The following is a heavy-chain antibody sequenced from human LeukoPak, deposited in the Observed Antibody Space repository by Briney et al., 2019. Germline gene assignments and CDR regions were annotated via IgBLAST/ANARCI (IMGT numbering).Heavy chain of an antibody. D-gene: IGHD3-9*01. Sequence: ASVKVSCKASGYTFTSYYMHWVRQAPGQGLEWMGIINPSGGSTSYAQKFQGRVTMTRDTSTSTVYMELSSLRSEDTAIYYCARDHWLFSSKTWYYYGMDVWGQGTTVTVSS. V-gene: IGHV1-46*01. CDR2: INPSGGST. J-gene: IGHJ6*02. CDR1: GYTFTSYY. CDR3: ARDHWLFSSKTWYYYGMDV.